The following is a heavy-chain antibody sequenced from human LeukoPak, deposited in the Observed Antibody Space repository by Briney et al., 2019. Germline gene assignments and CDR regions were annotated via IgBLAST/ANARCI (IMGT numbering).Heavy chain of an antibody. CDR3: ARGTMILDY. D-gene: IGHD3-22*01. Sequence: KPSETLSLTCAVSGYSISSGYYWGWIRQPPGKGLEWIGSIYHSGSTYYNPSLKSRVTISVDTSKNQFSLKLSSVTAADTAVYYCARGTMILDYWGQGTLVTVSS. CDR2: IYHSGST. V-gene: IGHV4-38-2*01. CDR1: GYSISSGYY. J-gene: IGHJ4*02.